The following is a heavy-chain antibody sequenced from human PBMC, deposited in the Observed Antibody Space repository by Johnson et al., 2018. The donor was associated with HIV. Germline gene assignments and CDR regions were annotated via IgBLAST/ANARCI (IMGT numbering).Heavy chain of an antibody. Sequence: VQLEESGGGLLQPGRSLRLSCAASGFTIEDYAMHWVRQAPGKGLEWVSGITWNGDTIDSADSVEGRFTISRDNAKNSLYLQMNSLRVEDTALYYCARARQRWLPNDGFDIWGPGTMVTVSS. CDR2: ITWNGDTI. V-gene: IGHV3-9*01. CDR3: ARARQRWLPNDGFDI. J-gene: IGHJ3*02. CDR1: GFTIEDYA. D-gene: IGHD6-19*01.